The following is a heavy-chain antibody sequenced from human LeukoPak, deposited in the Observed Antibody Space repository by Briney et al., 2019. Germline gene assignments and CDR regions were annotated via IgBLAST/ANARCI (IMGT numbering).Heavy chain of an antibody. V-gene: IGHV4-59*08. CDR3: ATNRAGTYDRPFDI. CDR1: GGSISSYY. J-gene: IGHJ3*02. Sequence: SETLSLTCTVSGGSISSYYWSWIRQPPGKGLEWIGYIYYSGSTNYNPSLKSRVTISVDTSKNQFSLELSSVTATDTAVYFSATNRAGTYDRPFDIWGQGTMVTVSS. D-gene: IGHD1-26*01. CDR2: IYYSGST.